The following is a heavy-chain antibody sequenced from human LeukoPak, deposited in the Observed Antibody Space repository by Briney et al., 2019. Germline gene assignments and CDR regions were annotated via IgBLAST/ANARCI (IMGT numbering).Heavy chain of an antibody. CDR1: GVTLSPYG. CDR3: AKEGTPQVSTWYDL. D-gene: IGHD3-10*01. J-gene: IGHJ5*02. V-gene: IGHV3-30*18. Sequence: GMSLRLSYAASGVTLSPYGMHWVRQAPGKGLEWVAVISYEGGTQHYADSVKGRFIISRDNPRNTLYLQMNILRTEDTAVYYCAKEGTPQVSTWYDLWGQGTQVIVSS. CDR2: ISYEGGTQ.